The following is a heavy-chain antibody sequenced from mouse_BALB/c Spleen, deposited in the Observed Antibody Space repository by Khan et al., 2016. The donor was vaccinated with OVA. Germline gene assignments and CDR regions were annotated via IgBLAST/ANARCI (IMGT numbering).Heavy chain of an antibody. D-gene: IGHD2-4*01. CDR2: IWSAGST. CDR1: GFSLNNYS. CDR3: ARRGYDYGRGALFAY. V-gene: IGHV2-2*02. Sequence: QVQLKQSGPGLVQPSQSLSITCTVSGFSLNNYSVHWVRQSPGKGLEWLGVIWSAGSTDYNAAFISRLTISKDNSRSQVVFKMNSLQPNDTAIYYCARRGYDYGRGALFAYWGQGTLVTVSA. J-gene: IGHJ3*01.